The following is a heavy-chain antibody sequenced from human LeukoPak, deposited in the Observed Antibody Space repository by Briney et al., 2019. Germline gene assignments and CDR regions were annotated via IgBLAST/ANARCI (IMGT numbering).Heavy chain of an antibody. CDR1: GYTFTSYD. Sequence: ASVKVSCKASGYTFTSYDINWVRQATGQGLEWMGWMNPNSGNTGYAQKFQGRVTMTRNTSISTAYMELSSLRSEDTAVYYCASSRIAVAGTSAKFDYWGQGTLVTVSS. CDR3: ASSRIAVAGTSAKFDY. J-gene: IGHJ4*02. CDR2: MNPNSGNT. V-gene: IGHV1-8*01. D-gene: IGHD6-19*01.